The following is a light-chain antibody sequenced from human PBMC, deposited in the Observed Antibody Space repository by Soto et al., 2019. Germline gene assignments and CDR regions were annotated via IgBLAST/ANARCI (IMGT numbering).Light chain of an antibody. J-gene: IGLJ3*02. CDR1: SGHSNYA. V-gene: IGLV4-69*01. CDR2: LNSDGSH. Sequence: QAVVTQSPSASASLGGSVKLTCTLSSGHSNYAIAWHQQQPEKGPRYLMNLNSDGSHSKGDGIPDRFSGSSSGAERYLTISSLQSEDEADYYCQTWGTGIRVFGGGTKLTVL. CDR3: QTWGTGIRV.